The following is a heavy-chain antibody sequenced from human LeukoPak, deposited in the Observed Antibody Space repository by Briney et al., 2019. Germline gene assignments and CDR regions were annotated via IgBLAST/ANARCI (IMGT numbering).Heavy chain of an antibody. CDR1: GWSFNDYY. J-gene: IGHJ5*02. V-gene: IGHV4-34*01. CDR2: INARGDT. CDR3: ARGQVPAARGYIWFDP. D-gene: IGHD2-2*01. Sequence: KPSETLSLTCAVYGWSFNDYYWNWVRQAPGKGLEWIGEINARGDTNYNPSLKSRVTISVDSSKNQFSLTLTSMIAADTAIYYCARGQVPAARGYIWFDPWGQGSLVTVSS.